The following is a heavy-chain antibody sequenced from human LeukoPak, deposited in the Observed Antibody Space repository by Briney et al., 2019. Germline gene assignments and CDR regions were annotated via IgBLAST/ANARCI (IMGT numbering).Heavy chain of an antibody. CDR1: GGSISSYY. Sequence: SETLSLTCTVSGGSISSYYWSWIRQPPGKGLEWIGYIYYSGSTNYNPSLKSRVTISVDTSKDQFSLKLSSVTAADTAVYYCARDLREYDSSGKVYGMDVWGQGTTVTVSS. CDR3: ARDLREYDSSGKVYGMDV. J-gene: IGHJ6*02. D-gene: IGHD3-22*01. CDR2: IYYSGST. V-gene: IGHV4-59*01.